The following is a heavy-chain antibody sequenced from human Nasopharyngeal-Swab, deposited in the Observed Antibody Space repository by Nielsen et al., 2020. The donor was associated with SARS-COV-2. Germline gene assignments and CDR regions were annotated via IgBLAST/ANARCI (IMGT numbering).Heavy chain of an antibody. D-gene: IGHD3-22*01. J-gene: IGHJ4*02. V-gene: IGHV3-43*02. Sequence: GESLKISCAASGFTFDDYAMHWVRQAPGKGLEWVSLISGDGGSTYYADSVKGRFTISRDNSKNSLYLQMNSLRTEDTALYYCAKDDSSGYTYYFDYWGQGTLVTVSP. CDR3: AKDDSSGYTYYFDY. CDR1: GFTFDDYA. CDR2: ISGDGGST.